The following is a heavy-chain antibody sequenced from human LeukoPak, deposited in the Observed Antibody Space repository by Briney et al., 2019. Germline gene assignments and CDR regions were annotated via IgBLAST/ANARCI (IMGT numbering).Heavy chain of an antibody. CDR1: GYSFPSYW. Sequence: GESLKISCKGSGYSFPSYWIGWVRQRPGKGLEWLGITYPGDSTTRYSPSFQGQVTISADKSINTAYLQWSSLKASDTATYYCARLFTTLTRYIWGRFDPWGQGTLVTVSS. CDR3: ARLFTTLTRYIWGRFDP. J-gene: IGHJ5*02. D-gene: IGHD3-16*01. CDR2: TYPGDSTT. V-gene: IGHV5-51*01.